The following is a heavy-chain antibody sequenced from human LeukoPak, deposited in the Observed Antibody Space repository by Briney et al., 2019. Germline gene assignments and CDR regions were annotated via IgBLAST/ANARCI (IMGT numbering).Heavy chain of an antibody. J-gene: IGHJ6*03. Sequence: PGGSLRLSCAASGFTVSSNYMSWIRQPPGKGLEWIGEINHSGSTNYNPSLKSRVTISVDTSKKQFSLRLSSVTAADTAVYYCARVASYGYQQQLVHYYYYYMDVWGKGTTVTVSS. V-gene: IGHV4-34*01. CDR3: ARVASYGYQQQLVHYYYYYMDV. CDR1: GFTVSSNY. CDR2: INHSGST. D-gene: IGHD5-18*01.